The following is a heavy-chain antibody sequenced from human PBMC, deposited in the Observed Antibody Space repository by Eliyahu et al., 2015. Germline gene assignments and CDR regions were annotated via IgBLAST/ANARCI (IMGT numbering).Heavy chain of an antibody. V-gene: IGHV3-30-3*01. D-gene: IGHD1-26*01. Sequence: QVQLVESGGGVVQPGRSLRLSXAGSGFXFNSXPLHWVRPAPGKGLEWLAAISNDGGEIHYADSLEGRFTISRDNSKRTAYLQMNTLRGQDTAMYFCARGAGQWEFVVFPAFDFWGQGTMVTVSS. CDR2: ISNDGGEI. CDR1: GFXFNSXP. CDR3: ARGAGQWEFVVFPAFDF. J-gene: IGHJ3*01.